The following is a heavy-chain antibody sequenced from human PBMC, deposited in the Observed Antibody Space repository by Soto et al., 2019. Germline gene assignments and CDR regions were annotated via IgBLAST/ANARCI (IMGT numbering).Heavy chain of an antibody. J-gene: IGHJ6*03. V-gene: IGHV3-23*01. CDR1: GFTFSSYA. CDR2: ISGSGGST. Sequence: GGSLRLSCAASGFTFSSYAMSWVRQAPGKGLEWVSAISGSGGSTYYADSVKGRFTISRDNSKNTLYLQMNSLRAEDTAVYYCAKDRRPGHYYYYYMDVWGKGTTVTVSS. CDR3: AKDRRPGHYYYYYMDV. D-gene: IGHD6-6*01.